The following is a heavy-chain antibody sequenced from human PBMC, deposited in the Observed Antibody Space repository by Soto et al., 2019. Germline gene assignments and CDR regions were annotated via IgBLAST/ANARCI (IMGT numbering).Heavy chain of an antibody. V-gene: IGHV3-23*01. D-gene: IGHD4-17*01. CDR3: AKDHAMTTVTPTVGY. J-gene: IGHJ4*02. Sequence: VGSLRLSCAASGFTFSSYAMSWVRQAPGKGLEWVSAISGSGGSTYYADSVKGRFTISRDNSKNTLYLQMNSLRAEDTAVYYCAKDHAMTTVTPTVGYWGQGTLVTVSS. CDR2: ISGSGGST. CDR1: GFTFSSYA.